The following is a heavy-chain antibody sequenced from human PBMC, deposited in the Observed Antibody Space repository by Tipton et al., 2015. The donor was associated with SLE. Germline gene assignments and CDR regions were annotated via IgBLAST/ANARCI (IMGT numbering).Heavy chain of an antibody. CDR1: GDSIKSGHYF. V-gene: IGHV4-61*09. CDR2: NYTSGNH. Sequence: LSLTCTVSGDSIKSGHYFWTWVRQPAGKGLEWIGHNYTSGNHNYNPSLKSRVTMSVDTSKNQFSLKMTSLTAADTAVYYCAIRGSWDLDYWGQGTLVTVSS. J-gene: IGHJ4*02. CDR3: AIRGSWDLDY. D-gene: IGHD6-13*01.